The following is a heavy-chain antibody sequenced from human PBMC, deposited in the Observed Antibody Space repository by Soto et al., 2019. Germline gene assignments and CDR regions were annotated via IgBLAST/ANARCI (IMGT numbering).Heavy chain of an antibody. CDR2: IRQDGGAQ. Sequence: EEQLVESGGGLAQPGGSLRLSCVASGFTFTTYWMSWVRQAPGKGPEWVANIRQDGGAQYYVDSVKGRFTISRDNAKNSVYLQMDSLRVEDTAVYYCVRGGHGSGSYLGSSWGQGILVTVSS. V-gene: IGHV3-7*03. CDR3: VRGGHGSGSYLGSS. D-gene: IGHD3-10*01. J-gene: IGHJ5*02. CDR1: GFTFTTYW.